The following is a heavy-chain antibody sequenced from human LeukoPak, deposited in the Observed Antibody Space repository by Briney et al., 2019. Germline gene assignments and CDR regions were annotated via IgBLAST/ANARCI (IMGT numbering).Heavy chain of an antibody. J-gene: IGHJ4*02. D-gene: IGHD4-23*01. V-gene: IGHV3-30*03. CDR1: GFTFSSYG. Sequence: GGSLRLSCAASGFTFSSYGMPWVRQAPGKGLEWVAVISYDGSNKYYADSVKGRFTISRDNSKNTLYLQMNSLRAEDTAVYYCYGGTIVEDYWGQGTLVTVSS. CDR3: YGGTIVEDY. CDR2: ISYDGSNK.